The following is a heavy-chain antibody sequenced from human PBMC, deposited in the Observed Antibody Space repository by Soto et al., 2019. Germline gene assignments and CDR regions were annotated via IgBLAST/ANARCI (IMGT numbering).Heavy chain of an antibody. CDR1: SGSISSSNW. D-gene: IGHD5-12*01. J-gene: IGHJ4*02. CDR3: ASLSPRGYSGYDYRFFDY. V-gene: IGHV4-4*02. CDR2: IYHSGST. Sequence: PSETLSLTCAVSSGSISSSNWWIWVRQPPGKGLEWIGEIYHSGSTNYNPSLKSRVTISVDKSKNQFSLKLSSVTAADTAVYYCASLSPRGYSGYDYRFFDYWGQGTLVTVSS.